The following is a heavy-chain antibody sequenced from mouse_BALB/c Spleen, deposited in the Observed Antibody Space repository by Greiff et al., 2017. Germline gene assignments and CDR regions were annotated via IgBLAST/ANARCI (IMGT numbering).Heavy chain of an antibody. D-gene: IGHD2-14*01. J-gene: IGHJ2*01. CDR3: TRVEVRGYFDY. CDR1: GFTFSSYT. CDR2: ISSGGSYT. V-gene: IGHV5-6-4*01. Sequence: EVKLVESGGGLVKPGGSLKLSCAASGFTFSSYTMSWVRQTPEKRLEWVATISSGGSYTYYPDSVKGRFTISRDNAKNTLYLQMSSLKSEDTAMYYCTRVEVRGYFDYWGQGTTLTVSS.